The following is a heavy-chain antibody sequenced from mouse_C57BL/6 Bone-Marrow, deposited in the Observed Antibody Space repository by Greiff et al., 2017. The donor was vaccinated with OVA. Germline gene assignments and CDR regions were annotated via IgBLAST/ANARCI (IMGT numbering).Heavy chain of an antibody. CDR2: IHPNSGST. D-gene: IGHD1-1*01. CDR3: ASPYYYGSSLYFDY. V-gene: IGHV1-64*01. CDR1: GYTFTSYW. Sequence: QVQLQQPGAELVKPGASVKLSCKASGYTFTSYWMHWVKQRPGQGLEWIGMIHPNSGSTNYNEKFKSKATLPVDKSSSTAYMQLSSLTSEDSAVYYCASPYYYGSSLYFDYWGQGTTLTVSS. J-gene: IGHJ2*01.